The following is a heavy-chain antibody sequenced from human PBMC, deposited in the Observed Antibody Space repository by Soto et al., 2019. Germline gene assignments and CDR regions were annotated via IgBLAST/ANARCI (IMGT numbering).Heavy chain of an antibody. V-gene: IGHV1-69*02. CDR1: GGTFSSYT. J-gene: IGHJ3*02. D-gene: IGHD2-2*01. CDR3: LRELFVLFFSAISSSLPSGHDALDI. CDR2: IIPILGIA. Sequence: SVKLSCKASGGTFSSYTISWVRQAPGQGHERMGRIIPILGIANYAQKLQGRVTITADKSTSTAYMELSSLRSEDTAVYFCLRELFVLFFSAISSSLPSGHDALDIWCRGTMGAVS.